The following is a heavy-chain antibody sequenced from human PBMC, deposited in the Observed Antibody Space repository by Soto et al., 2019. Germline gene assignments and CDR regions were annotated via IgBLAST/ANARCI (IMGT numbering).Heavy chain of an antibody. D-gene: IGHD4-17*01. CDR3: AGHEGGTAGDRPLDY. J-gene: IGHJ4*02. Sequence: QLRLQESGPGLVKSSETLSLTCTISGGSVSSSSYYWGWIRQPPGKGLEWIANIYYSGRNHNNPAINSRDTMSIDTYTNQSSLKKNSVTPADTAVYYCAGHEGGTAGDRPLDYWGQGTLVTVSS. CDR1: GGSVSSSSYY. V-gene: IGHV4-39*01. CDR2: IYYSGRN.